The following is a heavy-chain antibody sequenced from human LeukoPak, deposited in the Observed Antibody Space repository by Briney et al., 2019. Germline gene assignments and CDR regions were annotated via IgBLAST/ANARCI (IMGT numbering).Heavy chain of an antibody. D-gene: IGHD3-22*01. Sequence: SETLSLTCTVSGGSISSYYWSWIRLPPGKGLDWIGYIYYSGSTNYNPSLRSRVTISVDTSKNQFSLKLSSVTAADTAVYYCARSSESYDSSGYYSYYFDYWGQGTLVTVSS. V-gene: IGHV4-59*01. CDR3: ARSSESYDSSGYYSYYFDY. J-gene: IGHJ4*02. CDR2: IYYSGST. CDR1: GGSISSYY.